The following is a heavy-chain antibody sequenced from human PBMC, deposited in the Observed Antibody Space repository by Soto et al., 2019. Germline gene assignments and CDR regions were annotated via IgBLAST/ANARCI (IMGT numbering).Heavy chain of an antibody. CDR3: ARHGLSSSGWTAAGFDY. Sequence: PPETLSLTCTVSGGSISSYYWGWIRQPPGKGLEWIGSVYFSATTYYNPSLKSRLTFSEDTSKNLFSLKLSSVTAADTAVYYCARHGLSSSGWTAAGFDYWGQGIVVTVSS. D-gene: IGHD6-19*01. CDR1: GGSISSYY. V-gene: IGHV4-39*01. CDR2: VYFSATT. J-gene: IGHJ4*02.